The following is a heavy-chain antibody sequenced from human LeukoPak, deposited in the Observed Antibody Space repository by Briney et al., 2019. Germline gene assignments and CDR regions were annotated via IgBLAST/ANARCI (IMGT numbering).Heavy chain of an antibody. CDR3: IVFGDSNH. V-gene: IGHV3-23*01. J-gene: IGHJ5*02. CDR1: GFTFSNSA. D-gene: IGHD4-17*01. CDR2: IHTSGDT. Sequence: GGSLRLSCAASGFTFSNSAMNWVRQAPGKGLEWVSAIHTSGDTCYADSVKGRFTISRDTSKNTLYLQINSLRVEDTAVYYCIVFGDSNHWGQGTLVTVSS.